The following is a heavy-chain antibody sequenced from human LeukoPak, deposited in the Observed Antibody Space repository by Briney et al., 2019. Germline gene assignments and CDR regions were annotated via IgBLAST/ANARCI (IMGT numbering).Heavy chain of an antibody. J-gene: IGHJ4*02. CDR3: ARQRITIFGVVIAWSFDY. Sequence: GGSLRLSCAASGFIFSNYGMHWVRQTPGKGLEWVAFIRYDGSNKYYADSVKGRFTISRDNSKNTLYLQMNSLRAEDTAVYYCARQRITIFGVVIAWSFDYWGQGTLVTVSS. CDR1: GFIFSNYG. D-gene: IGHD3-3*01. V-gene: IGHV3-30*02. CDR2: IRYDGSNK.